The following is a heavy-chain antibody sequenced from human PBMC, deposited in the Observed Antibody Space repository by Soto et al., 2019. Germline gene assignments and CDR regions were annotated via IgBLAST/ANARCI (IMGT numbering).Heavy chain of an antibody. J-gene: IGHJ4*02. CDR2: IYYSGST. CDR3: ARSAKYDFWSGYYNFGY. CDR1: GGSISSGDYY. Sequence: PSETLSLTCTVSGGSISSGDYYWSWIRQPPGKGLEWIGYIYYSGSTYYNPSLKSRVTISVDTSKNQFSLKLSSVTAADTAVYYCARSAKYDFWSGYYNFGYWGQGTLVTVPQ. V-gene: IGHV4-30-4*01. D-gene: IGHD3-3*01.